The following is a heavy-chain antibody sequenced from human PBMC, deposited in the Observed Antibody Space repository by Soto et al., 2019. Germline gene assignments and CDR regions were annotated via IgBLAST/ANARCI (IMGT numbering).Heavy chain of an antibody. Sequence: SETLSLTCAVSGDSISGSQWWSWVRLPPGKGLEWIGEISHTGTTNYNPSLKSRVTMSVDKPKNQFSLNLTSVTAADTAVYYCARGKRGSSWYRGEEKYYYYGMDVWGQGTPVTVSS. D-gene: IGHD6-13*01. J-gene: IGHJ6*02. CDR3: ARGKRGSSWYRGEEKYYYYGMDV. V-gene: IGHV4-4*02. CDR1: GDSISGSQW. CDR2: ISHTGTT.